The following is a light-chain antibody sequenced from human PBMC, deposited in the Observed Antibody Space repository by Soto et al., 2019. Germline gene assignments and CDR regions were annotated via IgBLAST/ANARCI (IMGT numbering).Light chain of an antibody. J-gene: IGKJ2*01. CDR2: DAS. CDR1: QSISSW. V-gene: IGKV1-5*01. Sequence: DIQMTQSPSTLPASVGDRVTITCRASQSISSWLAWYQQKPGKAPKLLIYDASSLESGVPSRFRGSGSGTEFTLTISTLQPDDFATYDCQQYNSYFGQGTKVDIK. CDR3: QQYNSY.